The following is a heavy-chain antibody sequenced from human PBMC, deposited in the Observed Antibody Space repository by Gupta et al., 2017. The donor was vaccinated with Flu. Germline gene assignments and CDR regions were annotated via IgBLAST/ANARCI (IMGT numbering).Heavy chain of an antibody. V-gene: IGHV3-48*03. Sequence: EVQLVASGGGLVQPGGSLILSCAASGFTLSSYDMSWVRQAPGRGLEWVSFNSSSAVTYYGDPVRGRFTISRDNTKSSLYLQMRGLRDEDTVVYYCARGHWANWGQGTLVTVSS. CDR3: ARGHWAN. D-gene: IGHD3-16*01. CDR1: GFTLSSYD. J-gene: IGHJ4*02. CDR2: NSSSAVT.